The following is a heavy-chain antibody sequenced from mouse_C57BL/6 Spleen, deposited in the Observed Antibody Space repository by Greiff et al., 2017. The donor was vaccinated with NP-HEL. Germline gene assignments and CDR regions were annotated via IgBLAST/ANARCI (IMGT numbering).Heavy chain of an antibody. J-gene: IGHJ1*03. CDR2: ISSGSSTI. D-gene: IGHD4-1*01. Sequence: EVMLVESGGGLVKPGGSLKLSCAASGFTFSDYGMHWVRQAPEKGLEWVAYISSGSSTIYYADTVKGRFTISRDNAKNTLFLQMTSLRSEDTAMYYCALLTGTWYFDVWGTGTTVTVSS. CDR3: ALLTGTWYFDV. V-gene: IGHV5-17*01. CDR1: GFTFSDYG.